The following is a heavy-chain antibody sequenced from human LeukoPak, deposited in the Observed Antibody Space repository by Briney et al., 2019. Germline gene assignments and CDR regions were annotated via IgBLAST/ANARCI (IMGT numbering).Heavy chain of an antibody. CDR3: ARHVRRGQFLLMVYAVDY. D-gene: IGHD2-8*01. CDR1: AGSISSSSYY. V-gene: IGHV4-39*01. J-gene: IGHJ4*02. Sequence: PSETLSLTCTVSAGSISSSSYYWGWIRQPPGKGLEWIGSIYYSGSTYYNPSLKSRVTISVDTSKNQFSLKLSSVTAADTAVYYCARHVRRGQFLLMVYAVDYWGQGTLVTVSS. CDR2: IYYSGST.